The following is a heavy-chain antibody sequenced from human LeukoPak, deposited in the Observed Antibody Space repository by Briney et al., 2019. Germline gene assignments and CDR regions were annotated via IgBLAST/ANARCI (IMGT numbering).Heavy chain of an antibody. CDR2: IYYSGST. CDR3: ARLGSDFWTEDAFDI. J-gene: IGHJ3*02. D-gene: IGHD3-3*01. Sequence: PSETLSLTCTVSGGSISSYYWSWIRQPPGKGLEWIGYIYYSGSTYYNPSLKSRVTISVDTSKNQFSLKLSSVTAADTAVYYCARLGSDFWTEDAFDIWGQGTMVTVSS. CDR1: GGSISSYY. V-gene: IGHV4-59*04.